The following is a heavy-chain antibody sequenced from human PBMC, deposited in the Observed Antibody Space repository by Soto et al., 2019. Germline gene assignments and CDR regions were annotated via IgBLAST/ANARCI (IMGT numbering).Heavy chain of an antibody. Sequence: EASVKVSCKASGYTFTTYGISWVRQAPGQGLEWMGWISVYNGDTNYAQNLQGRVTMTADTSTSTAYMELRSLTSDDTAVYYCARDREAKNVFVQGHWGQGTLVTVSS. CDR2: ISVYNGDT. CDR3: ARDREAKNVFVQGH. J-gene: IGHJ4*02. CDR1: GYTFTTYG. V-gene: IGHV1-18*01. D-gene: IGHD3-16*02.